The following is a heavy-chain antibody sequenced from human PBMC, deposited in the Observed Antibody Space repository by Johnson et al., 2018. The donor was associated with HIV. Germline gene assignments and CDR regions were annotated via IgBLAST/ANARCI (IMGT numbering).Heavy chain of an antibody. D-gene: IGHD2-21*01. J-gene: IGHJ3*02. CDR1: GFTFSTSC. CDR3: ARSQGSGEGAFDI. V-gene: IGHV3-7*05. CDR2: IRQDGREK. Sequence: VQVVESGGGLVQPGGSLRLSCAASGFTFSTSCLIWVRQAPGKVLEWVASIRQDGREKYNVDSVKGRFTISTDTANNSLFLQMNSLSAEDTAMYYCARSQGSGEGAFDIWGQGTMVTVSS.